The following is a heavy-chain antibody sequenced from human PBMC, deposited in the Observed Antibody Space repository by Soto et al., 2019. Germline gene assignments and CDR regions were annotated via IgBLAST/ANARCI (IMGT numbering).Heavy chain of an antibody. Sequence: EVQLVESGGDLVQPGGFLRLSCATSGFTFSRYWMHWVRQVPGKGLVWVSRINSDGSSISYSDSVKGRFTISRDNAKNTLYLQINSLRVEDTAVYYCARLPVDTITSLEYWGQGTLVTVSS. CDR2: INSDGSSI. CDR1: GFTFSRYW. J-gene: IGHJ4*02. CDR3: ARLPVDTITSLEY. V-gene: IGHV3-74*01. D-gene: IGHD3-3*01.